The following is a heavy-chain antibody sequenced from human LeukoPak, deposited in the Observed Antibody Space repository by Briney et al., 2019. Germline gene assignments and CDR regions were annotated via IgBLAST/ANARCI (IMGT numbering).Heavy chain of an antibody. V-gene: IGHV3-33*08. D-gene: IGHD2-15*01. J-gene: IGHJ4*02. Sequence: GGSLRLSCVASGFTFSSYWMHWVRQAPGKGLEWVAVIWYDGSNKDYADSVKGRFTVSRDNSRNTLSLQMNSLRVEDTAVYYCATDRATQYFDYWGQGTLVSVPS. CDR1: GFTFSSYW. CDR2: IWYDGSNK. CDR3: ATDRATQYFDY.